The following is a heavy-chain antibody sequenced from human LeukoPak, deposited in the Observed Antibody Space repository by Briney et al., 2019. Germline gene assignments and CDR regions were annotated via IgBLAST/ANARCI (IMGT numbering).Heavy chain of an antibody. V-gene: IGHV3-23*01. CDR2: FSRSGPGT. CDR1: GFTFGSSA. Sequence: GGSLRLSCAASGFTFGSSAMSWVRQAPGKGPEWVSTFSRSGPGTYYADSVKGRFTIFRDNSKNTLYLQMNSLRAEDTAVYYCAKGSLGSWYYFDYWGQGTLVTVSS. CDR3: AKGSLGSWYYFDY. D-gene: IGHD6-13*01. J-gene: IGHJ4*02.